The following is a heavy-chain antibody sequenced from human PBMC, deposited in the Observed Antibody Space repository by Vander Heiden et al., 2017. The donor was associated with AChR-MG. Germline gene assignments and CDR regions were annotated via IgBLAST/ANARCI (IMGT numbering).Heavy chain of an antibody. CDR1: GFTFRSHS. CDR3: ARAYCCGDCSFDY. Sequence: EVQLVESGGGLVRPGGSLRLSCAASGFTFRSHSMNWVRQAPGKGLEWVSSISSSSRYIYYADSVKGRFTITRDNAKNALYLQMNSLRAEDTAVDYCARAYCCGDCSFDYWGQGTLVTVSS. CDR2: ISSSSRYI. D-gene: IGHD2-21*02. V-gene: IGHV3-21*01. J-gene: IGHJ4*02.